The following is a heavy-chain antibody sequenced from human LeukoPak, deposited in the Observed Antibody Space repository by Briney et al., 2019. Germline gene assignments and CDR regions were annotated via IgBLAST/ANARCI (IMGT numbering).Heavy chain of an antibody. CDR1: GGSISNKY. Sequence: SETLSLTCTVSGGSISNKYWSWIRQPPGKGLEWIGYIYYSGSTYYNPSLKSRVTISVDTSKNQFSLRLSSVTAADTAVYYCAREGSSGYYYWGQGTLVTVSS. V-gene: IGHV4-59*12. J-gene: IGHJ4*02. D-gene: IGHD3-22*01. CDR2: IYYSGST. CDR3: AREGSSGYYY.